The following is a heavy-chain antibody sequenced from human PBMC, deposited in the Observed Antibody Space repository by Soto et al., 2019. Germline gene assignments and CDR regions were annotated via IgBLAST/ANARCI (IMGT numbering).Heavy chain of an antibody. CDR1: GDSVSSNSAA. Sequence: PSQTLSLPCAISGDSVSSNSAAWNWIRQSPSRGLEWLGRTYYRSKWSNDYAVSVKSRITINQDTSKNPFSLQLNSVTPDDTAVYYCARDKSKLVLPLDAFDIWGQGTIVTVSS. J-gene: IGHJ3*02. V-gene: IGHV6-1*01. CDR2: TYYRSKWSN. CDR3: ARDKSKLVLPLDAFDI. D-gene: IGHD6-6*01.